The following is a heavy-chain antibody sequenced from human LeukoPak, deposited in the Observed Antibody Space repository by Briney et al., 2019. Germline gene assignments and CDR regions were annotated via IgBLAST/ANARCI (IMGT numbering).Heavy chain of an antibody. CDR2: MNPNSGNT. V-gene: IGHV1-8*01. CDR3: ARVPPRPTYYDFWSGYYTLPDY. CDR1: GYTFTSYD. Sequence: ASVKVSCKASGYTFTSYDINWVRQATGQGLEWMGWMNPNSGNTGYAQEFQGRVTMTRNTSISTAYMELSSLRSEDTAVYYCARVPPRPTYYDFWSGYYTLPDYWGQGTLVTVSS. J-gene: IGHJ4*02. D-gene: IGHD3-3*01.